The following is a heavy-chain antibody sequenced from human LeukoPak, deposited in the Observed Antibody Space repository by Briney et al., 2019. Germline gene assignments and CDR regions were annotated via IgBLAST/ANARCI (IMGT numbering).Heavy chain of an antibody. Sequence: GASVKVSCKASGYTFISFGISWVRQAPGQGLEWMGWISGYNANTDYAQRLQGRVTMTTDTSTNTAYMEVRNLRSDDTAVYYCVRDLGSVVAGHWIFFDYWGQGTLVTVSS. J-gene: IGHJ4*02. D-gene: IGHD6-19*01. CDR2: ISGYNANT. V-gene: IGHV1-18*01. CDR1: GYTFISFG. CDR3: VRDLGSVVAGHWIFFDY.